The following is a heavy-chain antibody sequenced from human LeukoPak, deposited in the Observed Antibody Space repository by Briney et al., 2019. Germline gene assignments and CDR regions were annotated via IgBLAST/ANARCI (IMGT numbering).Heavy chain of an antibody. J-gene: IGHJ4*02. D-gene: IGHD1-26*01. V-gene: IGHV3-23*01. CDR3: AKGGSYAPLDY. Sequence: PGGSLRFSCAASGFSFTDSAMTWVRQAPGKGLEWVSAISTSGGDTIYTDSVKDRSTISRDNSKNTLYLQMSSLRAEDTAIYYCAKGGSYAPLDYWGQGTLVTVSS. CDR1: GFSFTDSA. CDR2: ISTSGGDT.